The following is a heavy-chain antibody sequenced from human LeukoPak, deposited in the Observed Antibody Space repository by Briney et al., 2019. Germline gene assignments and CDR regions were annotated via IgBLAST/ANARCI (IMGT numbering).Heavy chain of an antibody. CDR3: GRGATNLRFYFDY. V-gene: IGHV3-30-3*01. J-gene: IGHJ4*02. Sequence: GGSLRLSCAASGFTFSSYAMHWVRQAPGKGLEWVAVISYDGNNKYYADSVKGRFTISRDSSKNTLYLQMNSLRAEDTAVYCCGRGATNLRFYFDYWGQGTLVTVSS. CDR1: GFTFSSYA. CDR2: ISYDGNNK. D-gene: IGHD1-1*01.